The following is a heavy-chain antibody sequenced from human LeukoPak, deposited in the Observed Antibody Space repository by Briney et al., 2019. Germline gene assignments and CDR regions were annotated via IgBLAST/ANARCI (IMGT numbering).Heavy chain of an antibody. J-gene: IGHJ3*02. CDR2: IYYSGST. D-gene: IGHD4-23*01. Sequence: PSETLSLTCTVSGDSISSYYWSWIRQPPGKGLEWLGYIYYSGSTKYNPSLKSRVTISVDTSKNQFSLKLSSVTAADTAVYYCAREGTTVVTPSHAFDIWGQGTMVTVSS. CDR1: GDSISSYY. CDR3: AREGTTVVTPSHAFDI. V-gene: IGHV4-59*01.